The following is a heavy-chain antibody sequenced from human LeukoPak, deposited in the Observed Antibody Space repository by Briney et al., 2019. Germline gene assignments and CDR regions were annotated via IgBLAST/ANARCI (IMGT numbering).Heavy chain of an antibody. CDR3: AREPILTGYYNFYFDY. J-gene: IGHJ4*02. D-gene: IGHD3-9*01. V-gene: IGHV3-11*04. CDR1: GFTFSDYY. Sequence: GGSLRLSCAASGFTFSDYYMSWIRQAPGKGLEWVSYISSSGSHIYYADSVRGRFTISRDNAKNSLYLQMNSLRAEDTAVYYCAREPILTGYYNFYFDYWGQGTLVTVSS. CDR2: ISSSGSHI.